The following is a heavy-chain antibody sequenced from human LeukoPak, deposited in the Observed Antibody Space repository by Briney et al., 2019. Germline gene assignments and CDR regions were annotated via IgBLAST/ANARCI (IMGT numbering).Heavy chain of an antibody. J-gene: IGHJ2*01. Sequence: SETLSLTCTVSGGSISSNYWIWIRQSPGKGLEWIGYMYNSGSTNYNPFLKSRVIISVDTSKNQFSLRLSSVTAADTAVYYCYEELFPCYFDLWGRGTLVTVSS. D-gene: IGHD3-10*01. V-gene: IGHV4-59*03. CDR2: MYNSGST. CDR1: GGSISSNY. CDR3: YEELFPCYFDL.